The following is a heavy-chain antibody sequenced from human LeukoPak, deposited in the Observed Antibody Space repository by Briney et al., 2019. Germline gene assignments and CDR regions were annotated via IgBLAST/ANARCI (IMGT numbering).Heavy chain of an antibody. CDR2: ISWNSGSI. CDR1: GFTFDDYA. D-gene: IGHD4-17*01. Sequence: PGGSLRLSCAASGFTFDDYAMNWVRQAPGKGLEWVSGISWNSGSIGYADAVKGRFTISRDNAKNCLYLQMNSLRAEDTALYYCAKDMNYGDYGPLDYWGQGALDTVSS. CDR3: AKDMNYGDYGPLDY. V-gene: IGHV3-9*01. J-gene: IGHJ4*02.